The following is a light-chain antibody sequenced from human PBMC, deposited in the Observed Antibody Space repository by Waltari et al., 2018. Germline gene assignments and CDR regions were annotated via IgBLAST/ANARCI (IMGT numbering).Light chain of an antibody. CDR3: QQDYSYPHT. J-gene: IGKJ2*01. V-gene: IGKV1-6*01. Sequence: AVQMTQSPSSLSAPVGDRVTITCRASQDIINDLGWFQQKPGKAPKLLIYEASILPSGVPSRFSGSGSGTYFNLTISSLEPDDSATYYCQQDYSYPHTFGQGTKLEI. CDR2: EAS. CDR1: QDIIND.